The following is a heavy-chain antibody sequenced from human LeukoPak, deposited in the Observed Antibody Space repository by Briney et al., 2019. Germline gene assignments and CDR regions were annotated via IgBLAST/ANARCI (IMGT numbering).Heavy chain of an antibody. J-gene: IGHJ4*02. CDR1: GGSISSYY. CDR3: AGHDFWSGYFDY. CDR2: IYTSGST. V-gene: IGHV4-4*09. Sequence: PSETLSLTCTVSGGSISSYYWSWIRQPPGKGLEWIGYIYTSGSTNYNPSLKSRVTISVDTSKNQFPLKLSSVTAADTAVYYCAGHDFWSGYFDYWGQGTLVTVSS. D-gene: IGHD3-3*01.